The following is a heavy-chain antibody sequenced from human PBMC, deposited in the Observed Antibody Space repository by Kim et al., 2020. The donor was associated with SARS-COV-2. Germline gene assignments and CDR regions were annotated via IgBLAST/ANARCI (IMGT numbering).Heavy chain of an antibody. D-gene: IGHD3-3*01. Sequence: ASVKVSCKVSGYTLTELSMHWVRQAPGKGLEWMGGFDPEDGETIYAQKFQGRVTMTEDTSTDTAYMELSSLRSEDTAVYYCATSILSLTIFGVVILRSYGMDVWGQGTTVTVSS. J-gene: IGHJ6*02. CDR3: ATSILSLTIFGVVILRSYGMDV. CDR1: GYTLTELS. CDR2: FDPEDGET. V-gene: IGHV1-24*01.